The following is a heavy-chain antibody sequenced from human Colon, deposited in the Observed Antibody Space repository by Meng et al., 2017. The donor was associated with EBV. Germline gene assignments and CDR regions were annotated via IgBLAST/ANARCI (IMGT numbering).Heavy chain of an antibody. CDR3: VPSP. Sequence: VQLLGSGGGLVQPGGSLRLSCAASGFTFSNYAMRWVRQAPGKGLEWVSGISGGGDNIYYADSVKGRFTISRDNSKNTVDLQMNSLRAEDTAVYYCVPSPGGQGTLVTVSS. D-gene: IGHD1-14*01. CDR2: ISGGGDNI. V-gene: IGHV3-23*01. CDR1: GFTFSNYA. J-gene: IGHJ4*02.